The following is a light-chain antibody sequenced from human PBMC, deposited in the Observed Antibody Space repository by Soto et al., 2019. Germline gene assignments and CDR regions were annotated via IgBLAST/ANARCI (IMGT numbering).Light chain of an antibody. J-gene: IGLJ1*01. CDR2: EVS. V-gene: IGLV2-14*01. CDR3: SSYTSSSTLV. Sequence: QSALTQPASVSGSPGQSITISCTGTSSDVGGYNYVSWYQQHPGKAPKLMICEVSNRPSGVSNRFSGSKSRNTASLTISGLQAEDEADYYCSSYTSSSTLVFGTGTKLTVL. CDR1: SSDVGGYNY.